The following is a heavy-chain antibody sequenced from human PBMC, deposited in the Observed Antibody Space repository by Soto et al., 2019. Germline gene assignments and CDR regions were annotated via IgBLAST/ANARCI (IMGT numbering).Heavy chain of an antibody. J-gene: IGHJ6*03. D-gene: IGHD2-2*01. CDR1: SGSISSSNW. Sequence: SETLSLTCAVSSGSISSSNWWSWVRQPPGKGLEWIGEIYHSGSTNYNPSLKSRVTISVDKSKNQFSLKLSSVTAADTAVYYCARAATDIVVVPAAMVRYYYYMDVWGKGTTVTVSS. CDR2: IYHSGST. V-gene: IGHV4-4*02. CDR3: ARAATDIVVVPAAMVRYYYYMDV.